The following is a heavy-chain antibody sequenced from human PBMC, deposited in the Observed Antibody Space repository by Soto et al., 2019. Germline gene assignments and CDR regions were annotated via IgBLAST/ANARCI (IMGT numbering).Heavy chain of an antibody. V-gene: IGHV2-5*02. CDR2: IFRDDDK. D-gene: IGHD3-9*01. CDR1: GFSLSTRGVG. Sequence: QITLKESGPTLVKPTQTLTLTCTFSGFSLSTRGVGVGWIRQPPGKALEWLALIFRDDDKRYSPSLKSRLTITGDTSKNQVVLPLTNMDPMDTATYYCAHLYDNIYVFDMWGQGTMVTVSS. CDR3: AHLYDNIYVFDM. J-gene: IGHJ3*02.